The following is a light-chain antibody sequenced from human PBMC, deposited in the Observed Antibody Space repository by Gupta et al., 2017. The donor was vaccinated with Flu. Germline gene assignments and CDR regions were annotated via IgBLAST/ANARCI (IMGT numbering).Light chain of an antibody. CDR1: QDIINY. CDR3: QQDDNVPLT. CDR2: DAS. V-gene: IGKV1-33*01. J-gene: IGKJ4*01. Sequence: DIQMTQSPSSLSASVGDRVSITCQASQDIINYLNWYHQKPGKAPKLLIYDASYLQTGVPSRFSGSGSGTDFTFTITSLQPEDIATYYCQQDDNVPLTFGGGTKVEIK.